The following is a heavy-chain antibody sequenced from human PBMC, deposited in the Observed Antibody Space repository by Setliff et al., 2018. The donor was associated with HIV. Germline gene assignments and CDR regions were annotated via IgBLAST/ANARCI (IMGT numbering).Heavy chain of an antibody. J-gene: IGHJ4*02. V-gene: IGHV1-69*13. CDR1: GGRISNFA. D-gene: IGHD3-10*01. CDR3: ARDGYYYGSGSYSSFDY. CDR2: IIPIFGTS. Sequence: SVKVSCKASGGRISNFAISWVRQATVQGLEWMGGIIPIFGTSGYSPKLQGRVTINADESTSTAYMELRSLRSDDTAVYYCARDGYYYGSGSYSSFDYWGQGTLVTVSS.